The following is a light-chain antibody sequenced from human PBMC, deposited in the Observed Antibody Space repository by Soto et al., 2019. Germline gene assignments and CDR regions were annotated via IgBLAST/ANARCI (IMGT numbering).Light chain of an antibody. CDR2: DTS. Sequence: DIHIAQSPPTLSASVGDRVTITCRASQGIGNDLAWYQQKPGKAPKLLIYDTSSLASAVPSRFSGSGSGTEFTLTISSLQPDDFATYYCQQYNSYTWTFAQGTKVDIK. CDR3: QQYNSYTWT. V-gene: IGKV1-5*01. J-gene: IGKJ1*01. CDR1: QGIGND.